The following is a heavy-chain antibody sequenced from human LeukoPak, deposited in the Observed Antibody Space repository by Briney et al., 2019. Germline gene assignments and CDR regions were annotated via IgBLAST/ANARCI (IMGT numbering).Heavy chain of an antibody. CDR2: INSDGSST. Sequence: GGSLRLSCAASGFTFSSYWMHWVRQAPGKGLVWVSRINSDGSSTSYADSVKGRFTISRDNAKNTLYLQMNSLRAEDTAVYYCARDQSSGWYAPYYYYYYGMDVWGQGTTVTVSS. D-gene: IGHD6-19*01. V-gene: IGHV3-74*01. J-gene: IGHJ6*02. CDR3: ARDQSSGWYAPYYYYYYGMDV. CDR1: GFTFSSYW.